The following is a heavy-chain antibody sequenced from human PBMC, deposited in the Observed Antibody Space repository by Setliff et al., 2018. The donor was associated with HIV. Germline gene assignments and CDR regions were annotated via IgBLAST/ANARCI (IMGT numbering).Heavy chain of an antibody. D-gene: IGHD3-10*01. V-gene: IGHV4-34*01. CDR1: GDSFSEFY. Sequence: SETLSLTCAVYGDSFSEFYWNWIRQPPGKGLEWIGKIGHNGNTYYSPSLKSRVTLSVDTSKNQISLNVRSVTAADTAVYYCARGEAFAEIFLKNCLDPWGQGTRVTSP. CDR3: ARGEAFAEIFLKNCLDP. CDR2: IGHNGNT. J-gene: IGHJ5*02.